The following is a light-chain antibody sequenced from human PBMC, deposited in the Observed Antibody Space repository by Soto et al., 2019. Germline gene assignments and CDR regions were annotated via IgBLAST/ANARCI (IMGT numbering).Light chain of an antibody. V-gene: IGKV3-11*01. J-gene: IGKJ4*01. CDR1: QSVSSY. CDR2: DAS. Sequence: EIVLTQSPATLSLSPGERATLSCRASQSVSSYLAWYQQKPGQAPRLLIYDASNRATGIPARFSGSGSGTAFTLTISSLEPEDFAVYYCQQRSTWPTFGGGTKVEIK. CDR3: QQRSTWPT.